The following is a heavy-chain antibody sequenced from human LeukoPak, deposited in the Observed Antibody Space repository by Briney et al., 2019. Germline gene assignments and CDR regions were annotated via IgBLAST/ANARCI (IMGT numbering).Heavy chain of an antibody. V-gene: IGHV3-74*01. CDR1: GFTFSSYW. D-gene: IGHD6-13*01. CDR2: NNTDGSST. J-gene: IGHJ5*02. Sequence: GGSLRLSCAASGFTFSSYWMHWVRQAPGKGLEWVSRNNTDGSSTSYADSVKGRFTISRDNAKNTLYLQRNSLRAEDTAVYYCARGLVWEAAGTGFDPWGQGTLVTVSS. CDR3: ARGLVWEAAGTGFDP.